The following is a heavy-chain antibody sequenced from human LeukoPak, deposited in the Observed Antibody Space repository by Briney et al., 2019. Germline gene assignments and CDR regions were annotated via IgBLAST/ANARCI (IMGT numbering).Heavy chain of an antibody. CDR3: AKTGIFGVVISPDFDY. D-gene: IGHD3-3*01. CDR2: ISYDGSNK. CDR1: GFTFSSYG. Sequence: GRSLRLSCAASGFTFSSYGIHWVRQAPGKGLEWVAVISYDGSNKYYADSVKGRFTISRDNSKNTLYLQMNSLRAEDTAVYYCAKTGIFGVVISPDFDYWGQGTLVTVSS. V-gene: IGHV3-30*18. J-gene: IGHJ4*02.